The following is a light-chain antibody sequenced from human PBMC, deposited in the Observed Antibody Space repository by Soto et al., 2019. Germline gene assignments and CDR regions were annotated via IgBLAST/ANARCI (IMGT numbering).Light chain of an antibody. Sequence: EIVLTQSPGTLSLSPGEKATLSCRASESISSNYLAWYQQKPGQPLRLLIYAASSRAAGIPDRFSGSGSGTDFSLTISRLEPEDFAVYYCQQDGSSRTFGQGAKVEV. CDR2: AAS. CDR1: ESISSNY. V-gene: IGKV3-20*01. J-gene: IGKJ1*01. CDR3: QQDGSSRT.